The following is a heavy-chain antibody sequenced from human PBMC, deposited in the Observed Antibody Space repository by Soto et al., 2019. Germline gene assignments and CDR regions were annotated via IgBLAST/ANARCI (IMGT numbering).Heavy chain of an antibody. CDR2: MNPNSGNT. CDR3: ARGPPNDYDFWSGMWGYYYYGMDV. Sequence: ASVKFSCKASGYTFTSYDINWVRQATGQGLEWMGWMNPNSGNTGYAQKFQGRVTMTRNTSISTAYMELSSLRSEDTAVYYCARGPPNDYDFWSGMWGYYYYGMDVWGQGTTVTVSS. V-gene: IGHV1-8*01. J-gene: IGHJ6*02. D-gene: IGHD3-3*01. CDR1: GYTFTSYD.